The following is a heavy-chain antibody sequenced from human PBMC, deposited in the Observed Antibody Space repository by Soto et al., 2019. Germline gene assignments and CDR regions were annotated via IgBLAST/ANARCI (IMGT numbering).Heavy chain of an antibody. CDR1: GFSLSNARMG. CDR2: IFSNDEK. Sequence: QVTLKESGPVLVKPTETLTLTCTVSGFSLSNARMGVSWIRQPPGKALEWLAHIFSNDEKSYSTSLKSRLTISKDXXKXQEXLTMTNMDPVDTATYYCARTKAGRIAVAGTNWFDPWGQGTLVTVSS. D-gene: IGHD6-19*01. J-gene: IGHJ5*02. V-gene: IGHV2-26*01. CDR3: ARTKAGRIAVAGTNWFDP.